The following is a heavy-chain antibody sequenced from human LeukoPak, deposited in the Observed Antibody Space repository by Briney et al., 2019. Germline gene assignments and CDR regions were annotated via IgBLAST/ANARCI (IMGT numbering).Heavy chain of an antibody. Sequence: PGGSLRLSCAASGFTFSDYYMSWIRQAPGKGLEWVSYISSSSYTNYADSVKGRFTISGDNAKNSLYLQMNSLRAEDTAVYYCARDRHAVVTESNDAFDIWGQGTMVTVSS. CDR3: ARDRHAVVTESNDAFDI. CDR1: GFTFSDYY. D-gene: IGHD2-21*02. J-gene: IGHJ3*02. V-gene: IGHV3-11*05. CDR2: ISSSSYT.